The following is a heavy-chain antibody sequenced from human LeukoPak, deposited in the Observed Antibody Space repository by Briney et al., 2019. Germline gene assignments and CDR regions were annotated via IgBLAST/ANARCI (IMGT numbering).Heavy chain of an antibody. D-gene: IGHD5-12*01. Sequence: PGGSLRLSRSASGFTFSSYAMSWVRQAPRKGLEWVSTISGTGDNTYSVDPVRGRFSISRDNSKNTLYLQMNSLRAEDTAVYYCAKGISAYANNWFDPWGQGTLVTVSS. J-gene: IGHJ5*02. CDR1: GFTFSSYA. V-gene: IGHV3-23*01. CDR3: AKGISAYANNWFDP. CDR2: ISGTGDNT.